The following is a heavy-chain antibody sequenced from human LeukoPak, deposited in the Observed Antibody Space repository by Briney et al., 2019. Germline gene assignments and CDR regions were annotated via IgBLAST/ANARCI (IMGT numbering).Heavy chain of an antibody. CDR2: INHSGST. V-gene: IGHV4-34*01. Sequence: SETLSLTCAVHGGSFSGYYWSWIRQPPGKGLEWIGEINHSGSTNYNPSLKSRVTISVDTSKNQFSLKLSSVTAADTAVYYCARAGYSYGYPPKEAYNWFDPWGQGTLVTVSS. D-gene: IGHD5-18*01. J-gene: IGHJ5*02. CDR3: ARAGYSYGYPPKEAYNWFDP. CDR1: GGSFSGYY.